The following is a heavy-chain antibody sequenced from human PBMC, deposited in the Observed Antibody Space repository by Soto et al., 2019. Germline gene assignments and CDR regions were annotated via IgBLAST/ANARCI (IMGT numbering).Heavy chain of an antibody. CDR1: GGSISSGDYY. CDR3: AREGPETTHDY. V-gene: IGHV4-30-4*01. Sequence: SETLSLTCTVSGGSISSGDYYWSWIRQPPGKGLEWIGYIYYSGSTYSNPSLKSRVTISVDTSKNQFSLKLSSVTAADTAVYYCAREGPETTHDYWGQGTLVTV. D-gene: IGHD4-17*01. J-gene: IGHJ4*02. CDR2: IYYSGST.